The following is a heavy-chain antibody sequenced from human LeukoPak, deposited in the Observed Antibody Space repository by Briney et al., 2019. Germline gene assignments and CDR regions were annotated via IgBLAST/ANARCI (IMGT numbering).Heavy chain of an antibody. V-gene: IGHV4-4*02. Sequence: SETLSLTCAVSGGSISSSNWWSWVRQPPGKGLEWIGEIYHSGSTNYNPSLESRVTISVDKSKNQFSLKLSSVTAADTAVYYCATYTYYYDSSGYYDRYYFDYWGQGTLVTVSS. CDR1: GGSISSSNW. CDR3: ATYTYYYDSSGYYDRYYFDY. D-gene: IGHD3-22*01. J-gene: IGHJ4*02. CDR2: IYHSGST.